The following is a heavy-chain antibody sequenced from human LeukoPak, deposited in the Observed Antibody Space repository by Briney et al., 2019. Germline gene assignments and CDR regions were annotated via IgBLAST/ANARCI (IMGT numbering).Heavy chain of an antibody. CDR1: GFTFSSYA. Sequence: PGGSLRLSCAASGFTFSSYAMSWVRQAPGKGLEWVSAIDSSGSYTWYNDSVKGRFTISRDNSKNTLYLQMNSLRAEDTAVYYCAKGSAGGRPYYFDYWGQGTLVPVSS. J-gene: IGHJ4*02. CDR2: IDSSGSYT. CDR3: AKGSAGGRPYYFDY. V-gene: IGHV3-23*05. D-gene: IGHD6-13*01.